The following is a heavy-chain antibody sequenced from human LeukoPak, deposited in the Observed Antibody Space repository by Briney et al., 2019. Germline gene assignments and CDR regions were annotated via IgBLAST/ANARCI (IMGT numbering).Heavy chain of an antibody. V-gene: IGHV3-15*01. CDR3: ATDESNSFFF. Sequence: KPGGSLRLSCAASGFSFTDAWMSWVRQAPGKGLEWVGRITSKTDGGITDSAAPVKGRFTVSRDDSKNTLFLQMSGLRTEDTAVYYCATDESNSFFFWGQGTLVTVSS. CDR2: ITSKTDGGIT. D-gene: IGHD2/OR15-2a*01. CDR1: GFSFTDAW. J-gene: IGHJ4*02.